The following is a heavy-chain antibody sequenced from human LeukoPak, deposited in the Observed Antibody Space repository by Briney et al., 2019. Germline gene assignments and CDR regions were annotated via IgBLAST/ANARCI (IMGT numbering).Heavy chain of an antibody. D-gene: IGHD3-10*01. J-gene: IGHJ4*02. Sequence: GGSLRLSCAASGFTFSDYGIHWVRQAPGKGLEWVAFIHYRGSDKYYADSVKGRFTISRDNAKNTLYLQMNSLRAEDTAVYYCVRSLTYYYGSGNFDYWGQGTLVTVSS. CDR2: IHYRGSDK. CDR1: GFTFSDYG. CDR3: VRSLTYYYGSGNFDY. V-gene: IGHV3-30*02.